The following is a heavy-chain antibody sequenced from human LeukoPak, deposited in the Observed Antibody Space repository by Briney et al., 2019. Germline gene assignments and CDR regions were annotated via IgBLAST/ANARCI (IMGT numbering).Heavy chain of an antibody. D-gene: IGHD3-3*01. CDR2: INPNSGGT. CDR3: ARGSYDFWSGYYYYYFDY. J-gene: IGHJ4*02. CDR1: GYTFTGYY. V-gene: IGHV1-2*02. Sequence: ASVKVSCKASGYTFTGYYMHWVRQAPGQGLEWMGWINPNSGGTNYAQKFQGRVTMTRDTSISTAYMELSRLRTDDTAVYYCARGSYDFWSGYYYYYFDYWGQGTLVTVSS.